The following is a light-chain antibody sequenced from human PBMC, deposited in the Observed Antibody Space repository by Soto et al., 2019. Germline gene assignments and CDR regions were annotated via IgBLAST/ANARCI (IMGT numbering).Light chain of an antibody. J-gene: IGKJ1*01. CDR3: RQYTDWPTT. CDR1: QCVRTT. CDR2: GAS. V-gene: IGKV3-15*01. Sequence: EIVMRQSPATLSVSPGQRATLSCTASQCVRTTVACYHQRPGQAPRLLIYGASTRATGVPDRFSGGGSGTDFTLTVTSLQSEDFGIYYCRQYTDWPTTFGRGTKVDIK.